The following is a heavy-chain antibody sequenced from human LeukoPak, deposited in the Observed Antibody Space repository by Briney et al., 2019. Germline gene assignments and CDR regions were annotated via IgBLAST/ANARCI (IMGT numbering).Heavy chain of an antibody. CDR3: ARDQDSGYDSGYYYGMDV. D-gene: IGHD5-12*01. J-gene: IGHJ6*02. CDR1: GDSVSSNSFA. Sequence: SQTLSLTCAISGDSVSSNSFAWNWIRQSPSRGLEWLGRTYYRSKWYNDYAVSVKSRITINPDTSKNQFSLQLNSVTPEDTAVYYCARDQDSGYDSGYYYGMDVWGQGTTVTVSS. V-gene: IGHV6-1*01. CDR2: TYYRSKWYN.